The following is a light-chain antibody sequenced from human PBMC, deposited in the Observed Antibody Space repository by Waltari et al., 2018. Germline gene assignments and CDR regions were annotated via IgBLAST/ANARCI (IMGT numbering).Light chain of an antibody. CDR1: SSNIGAGFD. CDR3: QSFDNSLRRSVI. V-gene: IGLV1-40*01. Sequence: SVLTHPPSVSGAPGQRVTISCTGSSSNIGAGFDVQWYQQLPGAAPKLLIYGNTNRPSGVPDRFSGSKSGTSASLAITGLQAEDEADYYCQSFDNSLRRSVIFGGGTKLTVL. J-gene: IGLJ2*01. CDR2: GNT.